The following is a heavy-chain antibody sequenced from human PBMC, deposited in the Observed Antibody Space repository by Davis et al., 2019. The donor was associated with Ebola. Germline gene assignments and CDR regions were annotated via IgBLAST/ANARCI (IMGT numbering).Heavy chain of an antibody. J-gene: IGHJ4*02. CDR2: TTLSGGST. CDR3: VTENWYRFES. Sequence: GESLKISCAASGFTFDFYALSWVRQAPGKGLEWVSGTTLSGGSTYYADSVKGRFTISRDNSRNTLYLQMNSLRAEDTAVYYCVTENWYRFESWGQGTLVTVSS. CDR1: GFTFDFYA. V-gene: IGHV3-23*01. D-gene: IGHD1/OR15-1a*01.